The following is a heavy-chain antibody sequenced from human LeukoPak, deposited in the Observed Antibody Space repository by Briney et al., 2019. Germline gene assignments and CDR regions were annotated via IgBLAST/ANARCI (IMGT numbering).Heavy chain of an antibody. J-gene: IGHJ5*02. V-gene: IGHV3-7*03. CDR1: GFTFSDYY. D-gene: IGHD3-22*01. CDR3: AREGHYDSSRFDP. Sequence: PGGSLRLSCAASGFTFSDYYMSWIRQAPGEGLEWVANINQDGTEKYYVDSVKGRFTISRDNAKNSLYLQMNSLRAEDTALYYCAREGHYDSSRFDPWGQGTLVTVSS. CDR2: INQDGTEK.